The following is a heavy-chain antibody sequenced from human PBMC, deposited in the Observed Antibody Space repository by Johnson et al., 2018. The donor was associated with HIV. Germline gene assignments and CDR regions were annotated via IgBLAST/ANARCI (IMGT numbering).Heavy chain of an antibody. D-gene: IGHD3-16*01. Sequence: VQLVESGGGVVQPGRSLRLSCVVSGFSFSGFAMHWVRQAPGKGLDWMAVISYDGRNQQYAESVKGRFTISRDNYKNTLYLQMNSLRAEDTAVYYCAREAYRAFDIWGQGTMVTVSS. CDR2: ISYDGRNQ. CDR3: AREAYRAFDI. V-gene: IGHV3-30-3*01. CDR1: GFSFSGFA. J-gene: IGHJ3*02.